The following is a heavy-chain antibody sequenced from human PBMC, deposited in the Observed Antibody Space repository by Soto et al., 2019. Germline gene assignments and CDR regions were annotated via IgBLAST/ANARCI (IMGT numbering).Heavy chain of an antibody. D-gene: IGHD3-3*01. CDR1: GYTFTSYG. CDR2: ISAYNGNT. Sequence: ASVKVSCKASGYTFTSYGISWVRQAPGQGLEWMGWISAYNGNTNYAQKLQGRVTMTTDTSTSTAYMELRSLRSDDTAVYYCARGHKGITTFGVVIMDYYGMDVWGQGTTVTVSS. V-gene: IGHV1-18*01. CDR3: ARGHKGITTFGVVIMDYYGMDV. J-gene: IGHJ6*02.